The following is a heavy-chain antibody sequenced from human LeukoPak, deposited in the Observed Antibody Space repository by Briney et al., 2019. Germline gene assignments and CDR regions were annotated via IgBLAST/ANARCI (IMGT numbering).Heavy chain of an antibody. CDR1: GFTFSNYG. CDR2: ISPGSGTI. Sequence: PGGSLRLSCAASGFTFSNYGMNWVRQAPGKGLEWVSYISPGSGTIFYADSVKGRFTISRDDAKNSLSLQMNSLRDEDTAVYYCARARGATVVSMYFDYWGQGTPVTVSS. D-gene: IGHD4-23*01. CDR3: ARARGATVVSMYFDY. V-gene: IGHV3-48*02. J-gene: IGHJ4*02.